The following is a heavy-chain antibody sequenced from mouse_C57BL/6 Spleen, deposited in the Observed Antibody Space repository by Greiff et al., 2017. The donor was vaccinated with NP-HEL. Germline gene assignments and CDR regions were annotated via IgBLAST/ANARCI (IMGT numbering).Heavy chain of an antibody. CDR2: ISSGGDYI. D-gene: IGHD1-1*01. CDR1: GFTFSSYA. CDR3: TRDQDYYGSCAMDY. J-gene: IGHJ4*01. Sequence: EVKLQESGEGLVKPGGSLKLSCAASGFTFSSYAMSWVRQTPEKRLEWVAYISSGGDYIYYADTVKGRFTISRDNARNTLYLQMSSLKSEDTAMYYCTRDQDYYGSCAMDYWGQGTSVTVSS. V-gene: IGHV5-9-1*02.